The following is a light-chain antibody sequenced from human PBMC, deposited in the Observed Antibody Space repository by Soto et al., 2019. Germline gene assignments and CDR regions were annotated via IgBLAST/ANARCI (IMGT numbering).Light chain of an antibody. J-gene: IGKJ3*01. CDR2: DAS. CDR1: QDISKY. V-gene: IGKV1-33*01. Sequence: DIQMTQSPSSLSASVGDRVTITCQASQDISKYLNWYQQQKPGKAPNLLIYDASNLETGVPSKFSGSGSGTDFTFTISSLQSEDIATYYCQQYDNLPFTCGPGTKVDIK. CDR3: QQYDNLPFT.